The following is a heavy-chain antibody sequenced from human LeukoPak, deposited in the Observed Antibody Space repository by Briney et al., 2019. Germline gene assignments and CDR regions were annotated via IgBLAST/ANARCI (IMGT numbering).Heavy chain of an antibody. D-gene: IGHD3-3*01. Sequence: GESLKISCKGSGYGFTSYWIGWVRQMPGKGLEWMGIIYPGDSDTRYSPSFQGQVTISADKSISTAYLQWSSLKASDTAMYYCARQGNYDFWSGYYTLHYYYYYMDVWGKGTTVTVSS. J-gene: IGHJ6*03. CDR3: ARQGNYDFWSGYYTLHYYYYYMDV. CDR2: IYPGDSDT. V-gene: IGHV5-51*01. CDR1: GYGFTSYW.